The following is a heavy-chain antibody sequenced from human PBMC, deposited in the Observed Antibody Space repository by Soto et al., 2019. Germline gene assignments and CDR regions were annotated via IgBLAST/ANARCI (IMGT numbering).Heavy chain of an antibody. D-gene: IGHD1-26*01. V-gene: IGHV1-8*01. CDR3: ALSPVGATTVLDY. CDR1: GNTFTSYD. Sequence: ASVKVSCKASGNTFTSYDINWVRQATGHGLEWMGWINPNSGNIGYAQKFQGRVTMTRDTAIRTAYMEVSRLRSDDTAVYYCALSPVGATTVLDYWGQGTLVTVSS. J-gene: IGHJ4*02. CDR2: INPNSGNI.